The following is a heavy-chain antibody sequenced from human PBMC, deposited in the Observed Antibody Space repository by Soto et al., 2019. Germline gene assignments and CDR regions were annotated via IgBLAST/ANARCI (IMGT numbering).Heavy chain of an antibody. V-gene: IGHV4-39*01. CDR2: LYYGGST. CDR3: ARLYYDSSGYYYLGYFDY. CDR1: GGSISRSTHY. D-gene: IGHD3-22*01. Sequence: SETLSLTCTVSGGSISRSTHYWGWLRQPPGKGLEWIGSLYYGGSTLYNPSLKSRVTMSVDTSKIQFSLKVNSVTAADTAVYYCARLYYDSSGYYYLGYFDYWGQGTLVTVSS. J-gene: IGHJ4*02.